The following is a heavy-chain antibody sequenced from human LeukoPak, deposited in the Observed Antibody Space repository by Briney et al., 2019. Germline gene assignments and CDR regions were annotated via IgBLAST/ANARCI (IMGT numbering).Heavy chain of an antibody. D-gene: IGHD5-18*01. CDR3: AREGPETYNFDF. CDR1: GYTFTGYY. Sequence: ASVTVSCKASGYTFTGYYMHWVRQAPGQGLEWMGWINPNSGGTNYAQKFQGWVTMTRDTSTSAVYMELSSLRSEDTAVYYCAREGPETYNFDFWGQGTQVTVSS. V-gene: IGHV1-2*04. J-gene: IGHJ4*02. CDR2: INPNSGGT.